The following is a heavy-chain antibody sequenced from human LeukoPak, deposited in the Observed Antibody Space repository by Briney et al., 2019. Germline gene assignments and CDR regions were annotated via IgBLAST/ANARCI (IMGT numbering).Heavy chain of an antibody. CDR1: GGSISSSSYY. CDR3: ARDFVGVGAAGVDY. J-gene: IGHJ4*02. Sequence: SETLSLTCTVSGGSISSSSYYWGWIRQPPGKGLEWIGSIYYSGSTYYNPSLKSRVTISVDTSKNQFSLKLSSVTAADTAVYYCARDFVGVGAAGVDYWGQGTLVTVSS. D-gene: IGHD1-26*01. CDR2: IYYSGST. V-gene: IGHV4-39*07.